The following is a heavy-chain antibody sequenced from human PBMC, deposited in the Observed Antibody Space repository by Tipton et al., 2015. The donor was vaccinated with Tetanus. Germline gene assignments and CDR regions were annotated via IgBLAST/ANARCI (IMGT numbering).Heavy chain of an antibody. D-gene: IGHD2-2*01. Sequence: TLSLTCAVSGGSITSGAYLWGWIRQPPGKGLEWIGYVYYNGNTHYNPALKSRVTISVDTSKNQFSLKLSSVTAADTAIYYCAREVPAAGHFDSWGQGTLVTVSS. CDR1: GGSITSGAYL. CDR3: AREVPAAGHFDS. CDR2: VYYNGNT. J-gene: IGHJ4*02. V-gene: IGHV4-61*08.